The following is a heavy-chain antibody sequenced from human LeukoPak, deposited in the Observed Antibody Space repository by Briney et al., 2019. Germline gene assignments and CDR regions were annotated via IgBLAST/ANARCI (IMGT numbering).Heavy chain of an antibody. CDR2: INPNSGGT. V-gene: IGHV1-2*02. D-gene: IGHD4-11*01. J-gene: IGHJ4*02. CDR3: ARDNTVTSNNFDY. CDR1: GYTFTGYY. Sequence: ASVEVSCKASGYTFTGYYMHWVRQAPGQGLEWMGWINPNSGGTNYAQKFQGRVTMTRDTSISTAYMELSRLRSDDTAVYYCARDNTVTSNNFDYWGQGTLVAVSS.